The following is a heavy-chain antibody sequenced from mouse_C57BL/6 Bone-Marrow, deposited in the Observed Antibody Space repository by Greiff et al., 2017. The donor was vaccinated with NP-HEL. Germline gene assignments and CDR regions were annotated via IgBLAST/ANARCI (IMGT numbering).Heavy chain of an antibody. CDR2: IYPGSGST. Sequence: QVQLQQPGAELVKPGASVKMSCKASGYTFNSYWITWVKQRPGQGLEWIGDIYPGSGSTNYNEKFKNKATLTVDTSSSTAYMQHSSLTSEDSAVYYCARSDGSVYYFDYWGQGTTLTVSS. CDR1: GYTFNSYW. CDR3: ARSDGSVYYFDY. D-gene: IGHD1-1*01. J-gene: IGHJ2*01. V-gene: IGHV1-55*01.